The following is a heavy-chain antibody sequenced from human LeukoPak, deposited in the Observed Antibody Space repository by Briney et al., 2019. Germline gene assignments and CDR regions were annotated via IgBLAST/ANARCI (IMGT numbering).Heavy chain of an antibody. J-gene: IGHJ5*02. V-gene: IGHV3-23*01. D-gene: IGHD6-19*01. CDR1: RFQFSSYA. CDR3: ARTYSSGWYNGYDP. Sequence: GGSLRLSCVASRFQFSSYAMSWVRQAPGKGLEWVSVISGSGGSTYYADSVKGRFTISRDNSKNTLYLQMNSLRAEDTAVYYCARTYSSGWYNGYDPWGQGTLVTVSS. CDR2: ISGSGGST.